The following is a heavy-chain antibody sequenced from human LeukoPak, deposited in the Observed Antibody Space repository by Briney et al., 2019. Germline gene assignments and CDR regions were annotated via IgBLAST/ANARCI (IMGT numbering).Heavy chain of an antibody. Sequence: GGTLRLSCAASGFTFSSYGMSWVRQAPGKGLEWVSAISSSGGSTYYPDSVKGRFTISRDNSKNTLYLQMNSLRAEDTAVYYCAKLPMVRGVYGTVDYWGQGTLVTVSS. D-gene: IGHD3-10*01. CDR2: ISSSGGST. CDR3: AKLPMVRGVYGTVDY. J-gene: IGHJ4*02. CDR1: GFTFSSYG. V-gene: IGHV3-23*01.